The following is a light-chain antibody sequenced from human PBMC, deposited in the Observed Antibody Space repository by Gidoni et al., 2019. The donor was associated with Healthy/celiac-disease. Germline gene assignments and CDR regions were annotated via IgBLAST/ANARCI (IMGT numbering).Light chain of an antibody. V-gene: IGKV3D-15*01. CDR2: GAS. CDR1: QSVSSN. CDR3: QQYNNWTPLT. Sequence: EIVMTPSPATLSVSPGERATLSCRASQSVSSNLAWYQQKPGQAPRLLIYGASTRATGSPARFSGSGSGTEFTLTISSLQSEDFAVYYCQQYNNWTPLTFGGGTKVEIK. J-gene: IGKJ4*01.